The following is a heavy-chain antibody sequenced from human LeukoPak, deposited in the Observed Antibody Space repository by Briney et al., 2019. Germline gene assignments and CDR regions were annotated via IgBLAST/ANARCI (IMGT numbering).Heavy chain of an antibody. D-gene: IGHD5-18*01. Sequence: ASVPVSCKASGYTFTGHYMHWVRQAPGQGLEWMGWINPNNGGTNYAQKLQGRVAMTRYTSISTADMELNRLRSDDTAVYYCARDPYSSYFDYWGPGTVVTVSS. CDR3: ARDPYSSYFDY. J-gene: IGHJ4*02. CDR2: INPNNGGT. CDR1: GYTFTGHY. V-gene: IGHV1-2*02.